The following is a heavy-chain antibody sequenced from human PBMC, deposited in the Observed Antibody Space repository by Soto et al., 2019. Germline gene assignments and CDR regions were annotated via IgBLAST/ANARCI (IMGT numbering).Heavy chain of an antibody. J-gene: IGHJ5*01. CDR2: IFYSGST. CDR3: ASMIGDPVLSFDS. CDR1: GCSISSYY. Sequence: SETLSLTCTVPGCSISSYYWSWIRQPPGKGLEWIGFIFYSGSTSYNPSLKSRVTISIDTSEYQFSLKLNSVTAADTAVYYCASMIGDPVLSFDSWGQGTLVTVS. D-gene: IGHD3-10*02. V-gene: IGHV4-59*01.